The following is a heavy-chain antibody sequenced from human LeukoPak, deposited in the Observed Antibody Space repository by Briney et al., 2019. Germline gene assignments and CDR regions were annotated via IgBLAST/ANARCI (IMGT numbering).Heavy chain of an antibody. D-gene: IGHD3-10*01. CDR1: GYTLTSYY. CDR2: INPSGGST. Sequence: ASVKVSCKASGYTLTSYYMHWVRQAPGQGLEWRGIINPSGGSTSYAQKFQGRVTMTRDTSTSTVYMELSSLRSEDTAVYYCARGYYGSGSPSADAFDIWGQGTMVTVSS. CDR3: ARGYYGSGSPSADAFDI. V-gene: IGHV1-46*01. J-gene: IGHJ3*02.